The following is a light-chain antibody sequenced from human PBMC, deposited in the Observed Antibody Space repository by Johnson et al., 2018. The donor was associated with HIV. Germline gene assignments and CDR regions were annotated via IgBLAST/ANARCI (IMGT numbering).Light chain of an antibody. J-gene: IGLJ1*01. CDR3: GTWDSSLSVYV. CDR1: SSNIGNNY. V-gene: IGLV1-51*02. Sequence: QSVLTQPPSVSAAPGQKVTISCSGSSSNIGNNYVSWYQQLPGTAPKLLIYENNKRPSGIPDRFSGSKSGTSATLGITGLQTGDEAGYSCGTWDSSLSVYVFGTGTKVTVL. CDR2: ENN.